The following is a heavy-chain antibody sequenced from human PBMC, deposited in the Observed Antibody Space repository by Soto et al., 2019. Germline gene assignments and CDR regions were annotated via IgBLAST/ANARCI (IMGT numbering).Heavy chain of an antibody. Sequence: QITLKESGPTLVKPTQTLTLTCTFSGFSLSTSGVGVGWIRQPPGKALEWLAVVYWDDTKHYSPSLKSRLTITKDTSKYQVVLTMTIMDPVDTATYFCAHKGYGDYPLDYWGQGTLVTVSS. CDR1: GFSLSTSGVG. CDR3: AHKGYGDYPLDY. J-gene: IGHJ4*02. CDR2: VYWDDTK. V-gene: IGHV2-5*02. D-gene: IGHD4-17*01.